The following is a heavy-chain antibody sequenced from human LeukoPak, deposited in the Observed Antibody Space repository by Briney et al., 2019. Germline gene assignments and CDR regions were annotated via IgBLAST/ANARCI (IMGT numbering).Heavy chain of an antibody. Sequence: PGGSLRLSCAASGFTFTSYAMSWVRQAPGKGLEWVSGISGSGGRTYYADSVKGRFTISRDNSKNTLYLQMNSLRAEDTAVYYCAKSGGYYYDSSGYSSYYYYGMDVWGQGTTVTVSS. CDR3: AKSGGYYYDSSGYSSYYYYGMDV. J-gene: IGHJ6*02. V-gene: IGHV3-23*01. CDR1: GFTFTSYA. CDR2: ISGSGGRT. D-gene: IGHD3-22*01.